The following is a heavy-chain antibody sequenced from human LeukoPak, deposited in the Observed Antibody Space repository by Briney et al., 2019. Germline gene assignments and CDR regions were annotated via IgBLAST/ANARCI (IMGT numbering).Heavy chain of an antibody. J-gene: IGHJ4*02. CDR1: GFTFSSYG. CDR3: ARCDVLRYFDWSRPFDY. V-gene: IGHV3-30*03. D-gene: IGHD3-9*01. CDR2: ISYDGSNK. Sequence: GGSLRLSCAASGFTFSSYGMHWVRQAPGKGLEWVAVISYDGSNKYYADSVKGRFTISRDNSKNTLYLQMNSLRAEDTAVYYCARCDVLRYFDWSRPFDYWGQGTLVTVSS.